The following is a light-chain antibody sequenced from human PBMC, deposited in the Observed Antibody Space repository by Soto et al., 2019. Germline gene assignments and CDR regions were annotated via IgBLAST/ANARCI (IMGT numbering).Light chain of an antibody. CDR1: QSISSF. V-gene: IGKV1-39*01. Sequence: DIQMTQSPSSLSASVGDRVTITCRASQSISSFLNWYQQKPGKAPKVLIYAASRLESGVPSRFSGSGSGTDFTLNISSLQPDDFATYYCQHYNSYSEAFGQGTKVE. CDR2: AAS. J-gene: IGKJ1*01. CDR3: QHYNSYSEA.